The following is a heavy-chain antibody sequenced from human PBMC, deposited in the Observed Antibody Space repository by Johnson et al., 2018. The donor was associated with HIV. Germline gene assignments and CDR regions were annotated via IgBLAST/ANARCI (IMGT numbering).Heavy chain of an antibody. CDR1: GFTFSSYA. J-gene: IGHJ3*02. CDR3: ARPVIAADDAFDI. V-gene: IGHV3-23*04. Sequence: VQLVESGGGVVQPGGSLRLSCAASGFTFSSYAMSWVRQAPGKGLEWVSAISGSGGSTYYADSVKGRFTISRDISKNTLFLQMNSLRAEDTAVYYCARPVIAADDAFDIWGQGTMVTVSS. CDR2: ISGSGGST. D-gene: IGHD6-13*01.